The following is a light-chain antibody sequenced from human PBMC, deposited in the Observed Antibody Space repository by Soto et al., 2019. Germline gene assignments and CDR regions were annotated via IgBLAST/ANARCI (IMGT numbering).Light chain of an antibody. CDR1: QNISKY. CDR3: QQYDNFPLT. CDR2: DAS. Sequence: DIQMTQSPSSLSASVGDRVTITCRASQNISKYLNWYQQKSGKAPKLLIYDASSFETGVPSRFSGSGSGTDFTFTISSLRPEDIATYYCQQYDNFPLTFGGGTKVDTK. J-gene: IGKJ4*01. V-gene: IGKV1-33*01.